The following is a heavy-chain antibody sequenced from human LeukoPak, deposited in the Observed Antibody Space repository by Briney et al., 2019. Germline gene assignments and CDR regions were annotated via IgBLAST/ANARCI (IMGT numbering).Heavy chain of an antibody. D-gene: IGHD3-3*01. CDR2: ISGSSAST. CDR3: AKVFTRRFFEWLAGGAAFDI. CDR1: GFTISSYA. Sequence: WGTLSLTCAVSGFTISSYAMSCVRQHPARGLEWFSGISGSSASTYYADCVKDRFTTSRDNSQNTLYLQMTSLRAGDTAVYYCAKVFTRRFFEWLAGGAAFDIWGQGTMVTVSS. V-gene: IGHV3-23*01. J-gene: IGHJ3*02.